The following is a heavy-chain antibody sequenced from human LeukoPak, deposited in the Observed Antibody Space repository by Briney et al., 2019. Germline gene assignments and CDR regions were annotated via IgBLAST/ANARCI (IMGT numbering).Heavy chain of an antibody. CDR3: ARVEVPRDINDWYFDL. Sequence: SETLSLTCTVSGYSIAHGFFWAWIRQPPGGGLEWIGSLYHSGTTYYNTSLKSRISTSVNTSKNQFSLKLRLVTAADTAVYYCARVEVPRDINDWYFDLWGRGTLVTVSS. CDR1: GYSIAHGFF. V-gene: IGHV4-38-2*02. J-gene: IGHJ2*01. CDR2: LYHSGTT. D-gene: IGHD2-15*01.